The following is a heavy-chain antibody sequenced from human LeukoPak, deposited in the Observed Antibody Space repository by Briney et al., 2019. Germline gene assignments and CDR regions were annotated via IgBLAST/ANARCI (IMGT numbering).Heavy chain of an antibody. V-gene: IGHV3-21*01. CDR1: GFIFSDYS. D-gene: IGHD5-18*01. CDR2: ISSSSDYI. J-gene: IGHJ4*02. Sequence: GGSLRLSCSASGFIFSDYSMNWVRQAPGKGLEWVSSISSSSDYIYYADSVKGRFTISRDNAKNSLYLQMDSLRAEDTAVYYCARIGYSSVSFYFDYWGQGTLVTVSS. CDR3: ARIGYSSVSFYFDY.